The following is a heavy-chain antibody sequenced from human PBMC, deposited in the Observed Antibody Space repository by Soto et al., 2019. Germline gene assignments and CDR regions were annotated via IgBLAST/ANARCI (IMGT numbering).Heavy chain of an antibody. CDR3: ARERVGHSAMGV. Sequence: QVQLQESGPGLVKPSETLSLMCTVSGGSITNYYWSWIRQSPAKGLEWIGYVSDSGSTKYNPSLKSRVTISVDTSKNQFSLKLTSLTAADTAVYYCARERVGHSAMGVWGQGTTVTVSS. CDR2: VSDSGST. J-gene: IGHJ6*02. D-gene: IGHD1-26*01. V-gene: IGHV4-59*12. CDR1: GGSITNYY.